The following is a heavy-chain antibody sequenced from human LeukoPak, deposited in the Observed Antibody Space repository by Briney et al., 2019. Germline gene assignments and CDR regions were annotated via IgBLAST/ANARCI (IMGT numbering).Heavy chain of an antibody. Sequence: VASVKVSCKASGYTFTGYYMHWVRQAPGQGLEWMGWINPNSGGTNYAQKFQGRVTMTRDTSISTAYMELSRLRSDDTAVYYCAREPCSGGSCYSGYWGQGTLVTVSS. J-gene: IGHJ4*02. V-gene: IGHV1-2*02. CDR3: AREPCSGGSCYSGY. CDR1: GYTFTGYY. D-gene: IGHD2-15*01. CDR2: INPNSGGT.